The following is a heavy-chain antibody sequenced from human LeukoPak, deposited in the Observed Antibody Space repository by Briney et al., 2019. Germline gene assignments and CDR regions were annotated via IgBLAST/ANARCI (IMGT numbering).Heavy chain of an antibody. CDR3: ARVTPGGYNSGWYGYYFDY. CDR1: GGSISYHY. CDR2: IYYGGST. D-gene: IGHD6-19*01. Sequence: SETLSLTCTVSGGSISYHYWTWIRQPPGRGLEWIGYIYYGGSTNYNPSLKRRLTISVDTSKNQFSLKLASVTAADTAVYYCARVTPGGYNSGWYGYYFDYWGQGTLVTVSS. V-gene: IGHV4-59*11. J-gene: IGHJ4*02.